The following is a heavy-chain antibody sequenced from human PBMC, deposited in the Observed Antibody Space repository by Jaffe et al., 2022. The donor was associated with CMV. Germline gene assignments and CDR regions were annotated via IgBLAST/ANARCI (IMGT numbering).Heavy chain of an antibody. CDR3: ARGSGTVTTKDYFDS. CDR2: VNGYGSST. CDR1: GFTFSSFW. V-gene: IGHV3-74*01. Sequence: EVQLVESGGGLVQPGGSLRLSCAASGFTFSSFWMHWVRQAPGKGLVWVSRVNGYGSSTDYADSVEGRFTISRDNAKNTLFLQMNSLGPEDTAVYYCARGSGTVTTKDYFDSWGQGALVTVSS. D-gene: IGHD4-17*01. J-gene: IGHJ4*02.